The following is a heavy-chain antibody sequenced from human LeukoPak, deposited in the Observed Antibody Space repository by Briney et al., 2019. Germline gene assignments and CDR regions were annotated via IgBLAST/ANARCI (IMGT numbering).Heavy chain of an antibody. CDR1: GGSLSSYY. CDR3: AYSYGGYYFDY. V-gene: IGHV4-59*08. Sequence: SETLSLTCTVSGGSLSSYYWSWIRQPPGKGLEWSGYIYYSGSTNYNPSLKSRVTISVDTSKNQFSLKLSSVTAADTAVYYCAYSYGGYYFDYWGQGTLVTVSS. J-gene: IGHJ4*02. CDR2: IYYSGST. D-gene: IGHD5-18*01.